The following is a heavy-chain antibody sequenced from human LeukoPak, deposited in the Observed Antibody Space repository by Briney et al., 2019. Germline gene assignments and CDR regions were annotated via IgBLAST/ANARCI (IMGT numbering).Heavy chain of an antibody. V-gene: IGHV3-7*01. CDR2: IRQDGSEK. CDR3: ARPHWGFDS. J-gene: IGHJ4*02. Sequence: GGSLRLSCAASGFTFSSYWMSWVRQAPGKGLEWVASIRQDGSEKHYVDSVKGRFTISRDNAKNSLSLEMNSLRAGDTALYYCARPHWGFDSWGQGTLVTVSS. D-gene: IGHD7-27*01. CDR1: GFTFSSYW.